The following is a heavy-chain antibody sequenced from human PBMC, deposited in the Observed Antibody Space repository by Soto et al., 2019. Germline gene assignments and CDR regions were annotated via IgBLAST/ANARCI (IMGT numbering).Heavy chain of an antibody. CDR2: IYHSGTT. CDR3: AFPATADFDY. J-gene: IGHJ4*02. V-gene: IGHV4-4*02. Sequence: SETLSLTCAVSGGPISSTNWWTWVRQSPGRGLEWIGEIYHSGTTNYSPSLKSRVNIAVDMSTNHFSLTLISVTAADTAVYYCAFPATADFDYWGKGILVTVSS. CDR1: GGPISSTNW. D-gene: IGHD6-13*01.